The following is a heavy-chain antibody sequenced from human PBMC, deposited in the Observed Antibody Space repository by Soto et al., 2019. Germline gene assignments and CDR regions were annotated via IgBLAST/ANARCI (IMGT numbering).Heavy chain of an antibody. CDR2: ISSSSYI. CDR3: ARGRQYSSSWYEDY. J-gene: IGHJ4*02. V-gene: IGHV3-21*01. CDR1: GFTFSSYS. D-gene: IGHD6-13*01. Sequence: EVQLVESGGGLVKPGGSLRLSCAASGFTFSSYSMKWVRQAPGKGLEWVSSISSSSYIYYADSVKGRFTISRDNAKNSLYLQMNSLRDEDTAVYYCARGRQYSSSWYEDYWGQGTLVTVSS.